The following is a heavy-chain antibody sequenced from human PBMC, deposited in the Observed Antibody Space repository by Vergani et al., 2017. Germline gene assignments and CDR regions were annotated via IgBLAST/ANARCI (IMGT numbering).Heavy chain of an antibody. CDR1: GGSFSGYY. J-gene: IGHJ6*02. D-gene: IGHD5-18*01. CDR3: ARGRGTAMVLVGHYYYGMDV. Sequence: QLQLQESGPGLVKPSETLSLTCAVYGGSFSGYYWSWIRQPPGKGLEWIGEINHSGSTNYNPSLKSRVTISVDTSKNQFSLKLSSVTAADTAVYYCARGRGTAMVLVGHYYYGMDVWGQGTTVTVSS. CDR2: INHSGST. V-gene: IGHV4-34*01.